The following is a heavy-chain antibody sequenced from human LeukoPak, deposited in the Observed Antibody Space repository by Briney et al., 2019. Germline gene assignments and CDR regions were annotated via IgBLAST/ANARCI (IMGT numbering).Heavy chain of an antibody. D-gene: IGHD6-13*01. CDR3: AKDNAESSIAAANWFDP. CDR1: GFTFSSYG. Sequence: GGSPRLSCAASGFTFSSYGMHWVRQAPGKGLEWVAFIRYDGSNKYYADSVKGRFTISRDNSKNTLYLQMNSLRAEDTAVYYCAKDNAESSIAAANWFDPWGQGTLVTVSS. V-gene: IGHV3-30*02. CDR2: IRYDGSNK. J-gene: IGHJ5*02.